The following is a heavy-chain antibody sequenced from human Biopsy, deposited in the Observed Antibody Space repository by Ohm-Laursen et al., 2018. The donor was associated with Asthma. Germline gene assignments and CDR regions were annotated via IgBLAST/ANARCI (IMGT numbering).Heavy chain of an antibody. CDR2: IDWDDDK. CDR1: GLSLSKTGMR. D-gene: IGHD6-13*01. J-gene: IGHJ4*02. Sequence: TQTLTLTCTLSGLSLSKTGMRVSWIRQPPGKALEWLARIDWDDDKFYSASLKTRLTISKDASKNQVVLTMTTMDPVDTATYYCAREQQLGNFDYWGQGTLVTVSS. V-gene: IGHV2-70*04. CDR3: AREQQLGNFDY.